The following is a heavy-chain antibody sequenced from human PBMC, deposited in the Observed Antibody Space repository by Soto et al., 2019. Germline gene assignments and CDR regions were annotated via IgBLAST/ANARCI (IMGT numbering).Heavy chain of an antibody. CDR2: ISVYNGNT. V-gene: IGHV1-18*01. Sequence: ASVKVSCKASGYMFTSYGISWVRQAPGQGLEWMGWISVYNGNTKYAQKLQGRVSMTRDTSTRTVYMELRSLTSGDTAVYYCARDPRPHDILTGRYNIKWFDPWGQGTLVTVSS. D-gene: IGHD3-9*01. J-gene: IGHJ5*02. CDR1: GYMFTSYG. CDR3: ARDPRPHDILTGRYNIKWFDP.